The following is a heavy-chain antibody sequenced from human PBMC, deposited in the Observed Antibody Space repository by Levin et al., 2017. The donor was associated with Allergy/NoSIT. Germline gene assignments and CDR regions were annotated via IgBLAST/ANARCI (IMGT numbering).Heavy chain of an antibody. CDR2: VRYSGST. CDR3: ARGTVLEDPSGIDP. V-gene: IGHV4-59*08. J-gene: IGHJ5*02. D-gene: IGHD4-17*01. CDR1: DGSISSYY. Sequence: SETLSLTCTVSDGSISSYYWSWIRQPPGKGLEWIGYVRYSGSTNYNLSLKSRVTISIDTSKNQFSLKLSSVNAADTAVYYCARGTVLEDPSGIDPWGQGTLVIVSS.